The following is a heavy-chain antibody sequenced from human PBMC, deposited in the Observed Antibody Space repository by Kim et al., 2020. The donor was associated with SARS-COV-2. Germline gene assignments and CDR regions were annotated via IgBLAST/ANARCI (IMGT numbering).Heavy chain of an antibody. CDR2: INTNTGNP. D-gene: IGHD3-3*01. Sequence: ASVKVSCKASGYTFTSYAMNWVRQAPVQGLEWMGWINTNTGNPTYAQGFTGRFVFSLDTSVSTAYLQISSLKAEDTAVYYCARNLWKDDFWSGYYYYYYYGMDVWGQGTTVTVSS. V-gene: IGHV7-4-1*02. CDR1: GYTFTSYA. J-gene: IGHJ6*02. CDR3: ARNLWKDDFWSGYYYYYYYGMDV.